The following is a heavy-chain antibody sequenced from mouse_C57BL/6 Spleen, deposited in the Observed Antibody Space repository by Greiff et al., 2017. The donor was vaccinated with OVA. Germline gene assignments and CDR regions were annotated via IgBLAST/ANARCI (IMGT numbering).Heavy chain of an antibody. CDR2: IYPGDGDT. J-gene: IGHJ1*03. D-gene: IGHD2-3*01. V-gene: IGHV1-80*01. CDR1: GYAFSSYW. Sequence: VMLVESGAELVKPGASVKISCKASGYAFSSYWMNWVKQRPGKGLEWIGQIYPGDGDTNYNGKFKGKATLTADKSSSTAYMQLSSLTSEDSAVYFCARSDDGYYPYWYFDVWGTGTTVTVSS. CDR3: ARSDDGYYPYWYFDV.